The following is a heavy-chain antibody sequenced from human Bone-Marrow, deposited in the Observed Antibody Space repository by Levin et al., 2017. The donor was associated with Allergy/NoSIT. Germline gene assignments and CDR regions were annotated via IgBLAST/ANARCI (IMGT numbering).Heavy chain of an antibody. D-gene: IGHD3-16*01. V-gene: IGHV1-69*01. CDR2: IIFGTP. J-gene: IGHJ4*01. CDR1: GGTFSGHG. Sequence: PGESLKISCRTSGGTFSGHGIIWVRQAPGQGLEWMGEIIFGTPNYARKFQGRVAMTADESLTTTYMELTSVRSEDTAVYYCASGRPSPYMWGQGTLITVSS. CDR3: ASGRPSPYM.